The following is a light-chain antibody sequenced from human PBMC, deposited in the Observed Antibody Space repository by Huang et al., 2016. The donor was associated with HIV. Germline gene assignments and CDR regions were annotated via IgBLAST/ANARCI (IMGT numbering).Light chain of an antibody. Sequence: EIVMTQSPATLSVSPGERATLYCRASQSVTTYLAWYQQKSGQAPRLLIYGASTRATGIPARVSGSGSGTEFTLTISSLQSEDFAVYYCQQYHTWPPGRLTFGGGTKVEIK. CDR1: QSVTTY. V-gene: IGKV3-15*01. J-gene: IGKJ4*01. CDR3: QQYHTWPPGRLT. CDR2: GAS.